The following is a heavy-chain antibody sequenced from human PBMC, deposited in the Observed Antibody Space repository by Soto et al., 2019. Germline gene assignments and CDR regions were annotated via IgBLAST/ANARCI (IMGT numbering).Heavy chain of an antibody. V-gene: IGHV1-8*01. Sequence: ASAKVSCKASGYTFTSYDINWVRQATGQGLEWMGWMNPNSGNTGYAQKFQGRVTMTRNTSISTAYMELSSLRSEDTAVYYCARGLGVVVPAAELFDYWGQGTLVTVSS. D-gene: IGHD2-2*01. J-gene: IGHJ4*02. CDR2: MNPNSGNT. CDR3: ARGLGVVVPAAELFDY. CDR1: GYTFTSYD.